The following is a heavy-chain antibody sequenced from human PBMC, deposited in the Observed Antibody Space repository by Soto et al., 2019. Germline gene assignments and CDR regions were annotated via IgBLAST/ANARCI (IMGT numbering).Heavy chain of an antibody. CDR1: GFTFSSYA. CDR3: ARDRYYYDSSGSLGY. D-gene: IGHD3-22*01. Sequence: QVQLVESGGGVVQPGRSLRLSCAASGFTFSSYAMHWVRQAPGKGLEWVAVISYDGSNKYYADSVKGRFTISRDNSKNTLHLQMKSLRAEDTAVYYCARDRYYYDSSGSLGYWGQGTLVTVSS. CDR2: ISYDGSNK. J-gene: IGHJ4*02. V-gene: IGHV3-30-3*01.